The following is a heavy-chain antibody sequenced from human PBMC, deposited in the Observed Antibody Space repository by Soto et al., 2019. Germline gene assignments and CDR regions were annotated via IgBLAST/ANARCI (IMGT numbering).Heavy chain of an antibody. CDR2: IIPIFGTA. CDR1: GGTFSSYA. J-gene: IGHJ6*02. D-gene: IGHD3-22*01. V-gene: IGHV1-69*13. Sequence: ASVKVSCKASGGTFSSYAISWVRQAPGQGLEWMGGIIPIFGTANYAQKFQGRVTITADESTSTAYMELSSLRSEDTAVYYCARHSGGSGYLSLSYYYYGMDVWGQGTTVTVSS. CDR3: ARHSGGSGYLSLSYYYYGMDV.